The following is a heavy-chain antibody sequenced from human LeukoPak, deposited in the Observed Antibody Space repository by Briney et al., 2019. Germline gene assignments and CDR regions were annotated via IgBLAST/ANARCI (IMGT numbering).Heavy chain of an antibody. V-gene: IGHV3-33*01. Sequence: GGSLRLSCAASGFTFSSYGMHWVRQAPGKGLEWVAVIWYDGSNKYYADSVKGRFTISRDNSKNTLYLQMNSLRAEDTAVYYCARDPRQSYYYYYDMDVWGQGTTVTVSS. CDR1: GFTFSSYG. CDR3: ARDPRQSYYYYYDMDV. J-gene: IGHJ6*02. CDR2: IWYDGSNK.